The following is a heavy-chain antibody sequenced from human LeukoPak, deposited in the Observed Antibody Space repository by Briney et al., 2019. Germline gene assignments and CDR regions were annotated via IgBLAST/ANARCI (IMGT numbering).Heavy chain of an antibody. Sequence: SQTLSLTCTVSGGSISSAIHFWSWVRQSPGEGLEWIGYIHYDGRAHYNPSLKSRVSMSLDMSKNQFSLSLSSVTAADTAIYYCAREVITPGDSDGFDLWGQGTMVSVSS. D-gene: IGHD2-2*01. CDR2: IHYDGRA. CDR3: AREVITPGDSDGFDL. CDR1: GGSISSAIHF. V-gene: IGHV4-30-4*08. J-gene: IGHJ3*01.